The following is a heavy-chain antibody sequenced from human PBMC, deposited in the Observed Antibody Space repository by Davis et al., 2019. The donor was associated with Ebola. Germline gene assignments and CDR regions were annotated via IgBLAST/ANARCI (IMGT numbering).Heavy chain of an antibody. J-gene: IGHJ3*02. CDR3: ARDATAWELLGVAFDI. CDR2: IKQDGSEK. Sequence: GEFLKISCAASGFTFDDFAMAWVRQSPGKGLEWVANIKQDGSEKYYVDSVKGRFTISRDNAKNSLYLQMNSLRAEDTAVYYCARDATAWELLGVAFDIWGQGTMVTVSS. D-gene: IGHD1-26*01. V-gene: IGHV3-7*01. CDR1: GFTFDDFA.